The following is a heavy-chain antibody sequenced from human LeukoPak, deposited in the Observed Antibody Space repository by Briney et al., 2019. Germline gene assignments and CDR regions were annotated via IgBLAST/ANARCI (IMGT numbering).Heavy chain of an antibody. V-gene: IGHV3-21*01. CDR3: ARGDLITIFGVVSPGYFDY. D-gene: IGHD3-3*01. CDR2: ISSSSSYI. CDR1: GFTFSSYS. J-gene: IGHJ4*02. Sequence: GGSLRLSCAASGFTFSSYSMNWVRQAPGKGLEWVSSISSSSSYIYYADSVKGRFTISRDSAKNSLYLQMNSLRAEDTAVYYCARGDLITIFGVVSPGYFDYWGQGTLVTVSS.